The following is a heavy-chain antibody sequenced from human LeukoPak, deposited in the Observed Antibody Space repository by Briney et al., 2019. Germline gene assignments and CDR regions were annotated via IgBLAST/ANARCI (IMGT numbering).Heavy chain of an antibody. Sequence: WXRQAPXXGLEWVANIKEDGSEKYYADFVKGRFTISRDNAKNSLDLQMNSLRAEDTAVYYCARRGSTDYWGQGTLVTVSS. V-gene: IGHV3-7*03. J-gene: IGHJ4*02. CDR3: ARRGSTDY. D-gene: IGHD2/OR15-2a*01. CDR2: IKEDGSEK.